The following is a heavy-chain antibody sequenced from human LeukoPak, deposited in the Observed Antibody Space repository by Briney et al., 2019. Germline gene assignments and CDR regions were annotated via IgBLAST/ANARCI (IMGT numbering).Heavy chain of an antibody. V-gene: IGHV3-21*01. CDR1: GFTFSSYS. J-gene: IGHJ4*02. CDR3: ARGDYYDSSGYYPGVDY. Sequence: GGSLRLSCAASGFTFSSYSMNWVRQAPGKGLEWVSSISSSSSYIYYADSVKGRFTISRDNAKNSLYLQMNSLRAEDTAVYYCARGDYYDSSGYYPGVDYWGQGTLVTASS. D-gene: IGHD3-22*01. CDR2: ISSSSSYI.